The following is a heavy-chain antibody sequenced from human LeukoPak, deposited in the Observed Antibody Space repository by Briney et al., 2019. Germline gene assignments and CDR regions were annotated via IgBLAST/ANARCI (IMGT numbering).Heavy chain of an antibody. CDR3: ARGNLWFGEFDY. CDR2: IYTSGST. V-gene: IGHV4-61*02. CDR1: GGSISSGSYY. Sequence: SETLSLTCTDSGGSISSGSYYWSWIRQPAGKGLEWIGRIYTSGSTNYNPSLKSRVTISVDTSKNQFSLKLSSVTAADTAVYYCARGNLWFGEFDYWGQGTLVTVSS. D-gene: IGHD3-10*01. J-gene: IGHJ4*02.